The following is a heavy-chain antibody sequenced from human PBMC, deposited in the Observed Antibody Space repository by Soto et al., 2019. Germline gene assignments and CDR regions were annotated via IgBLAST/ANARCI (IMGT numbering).Heavy chain of an antibody. CDR2: TYYRSKWYN. CDR3: ARDSCSSTSCYRGGNFDY. J-gene: IGHJ4*02. CDR1: GDSVSSNSAA. D-gene: IGHD2-2*02. Sequence: SQTLSLTCAISGDSVSSNSAAWNWIRQSPSRGLEWLGRTYYRSKWYNDYAVSVKSRITINPDTSKNQFSLQLNSVTPEDTAVYYCARDSCSSTSCYRGGNFDYWGQGXLVTVYS. V-gene: IGHV6-1*01.